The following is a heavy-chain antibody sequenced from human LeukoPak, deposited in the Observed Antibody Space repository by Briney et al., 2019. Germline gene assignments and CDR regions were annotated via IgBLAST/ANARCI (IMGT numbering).Heavy chain of an antibody. V-gene: IGHV3-30*01. J-gene: IGHJ4*02. CDR2: ISYDGSNK. CDR3: ARDRGHSGSYGDY. CDR1: GFTFSSYA. Sequence: PGGSLRLSCAAFGFTFSSYAMHWVRQAPGKGLEWVAVISYDGSNKYYADSVKGRFTISRDNSKNTLYLQMNSLRAEDTAVYYCARDRGHSGSYGDYWGQGTLVTVSS. D-gene: IGHD1-26*01.